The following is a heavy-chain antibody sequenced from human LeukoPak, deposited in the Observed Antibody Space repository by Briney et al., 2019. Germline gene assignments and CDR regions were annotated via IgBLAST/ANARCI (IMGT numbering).Heavy chain of an antibody. Sequence: SETLSLTCTVSGGYISSGGYYWSWIRQHPGKGLEWIGYIYYSGSTYYNPSLKSRVTISVDTSKNQFSLKPSSVTAADTAVYYCARDSQLVSEAFDIWGQGTMVTVSS. CDR1: GGYISSGGYY. CDR2: IYYSGST. V-gene: IGHV4-31*03. J-gene: IGHJ3*02. CDR3: ARDSQLVSEAFDI. D-gene: IGHD3-10*01.